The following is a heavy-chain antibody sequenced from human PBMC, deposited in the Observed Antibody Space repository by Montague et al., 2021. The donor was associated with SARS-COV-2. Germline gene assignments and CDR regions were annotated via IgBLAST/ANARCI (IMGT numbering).Heavy chain of an antibody. CDR2: INHGGNT. CDR3: ARLRDGVVPSPILGIEPCFTYCYMDV. CDR1: GGSFSGYY. V-gene: IGHV4-34*01. J-gene: IGHJ6*03. D-gene: IGHD2-15*01. Sequence: SETLSLTCAVHGGSFSGYYWNWIRQPPGKGLEWIGEINHGGNTNYNPSLKNRLTISVDTSKNQFSLKLTSVAATDTAVYYCARLRDGVVPSPILGIEPCFTYCYMDVWGKGTSVTVSS.